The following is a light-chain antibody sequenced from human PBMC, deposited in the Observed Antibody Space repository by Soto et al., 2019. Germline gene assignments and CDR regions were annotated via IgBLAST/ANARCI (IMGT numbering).Light chain of an antibody. J-gene: IGKJ2*01. CDR2: GAS. Sequence: EIVLTQSPGTLSLSPGESATLSCRASQSISSSYLTWYQQKPGQAPRLLIYGASNRATGIPDRFSGSGSGTDFTLTISRLEPEDFAVYYCQQYGSSFRYTFGQGTKLEIK. V-gene: IGKV3-20*01. CDR1: QSISSSY. CDR3: QQYGSSFRYT.